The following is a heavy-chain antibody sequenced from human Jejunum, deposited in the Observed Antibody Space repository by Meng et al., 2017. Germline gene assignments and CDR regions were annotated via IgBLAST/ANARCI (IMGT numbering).Heavy chain of an antibody. D-gene: IGHD6-19*01. J-gene: IGHJ4*02. CDR1: GDSVSSNSAA. CDR3: ARKAVAVGTFDY. V-gene: IGHV6-1*01. CDR2: TYYRSKWSS. Sequence: QVQLQQAGPGLVKPSQTLSLPCAISGDSVSSNSAAWNWIRQSPSRGLEWLGRTYYRSKWSSDYAVSVRSRITINADTSKNQFSLQLNSVTPEDTAVYYCARKAVAVGTFDYWGQGTLVTVSS.